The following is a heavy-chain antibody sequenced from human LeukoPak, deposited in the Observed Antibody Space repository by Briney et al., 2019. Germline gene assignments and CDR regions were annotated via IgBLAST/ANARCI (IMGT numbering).Heavy chain of an antibody. D-gene: IGHD3-9*01. CDR1: GYTFTSYG. CDR2: ISAYNGNT. CDR3: ARESYDILTGYYHDAFDI. V-gene: IGHV1-18*01. Sequence: GASVKVSCKASGYTFTSYGISWVRQAPGQGLEWMGWISAYNGNTNYAQKLQGRVTITTDTSTSTAYMELRSLRSDDTAVYYCARESYDILTGYYHDAFDIWGQGTMVTVSS. J-gene: IGHJ3*02.